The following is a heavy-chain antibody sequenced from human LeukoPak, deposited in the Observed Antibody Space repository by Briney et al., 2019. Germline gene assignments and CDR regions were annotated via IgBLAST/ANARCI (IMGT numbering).Heavy chain of an antibody. Sequence: ASVKVSCKASGGTFSSYAISWVRQAPGQGLEWMGGIIPIFGTASYAQKFQGRVTITTDESTSTAYMELSSLRSEDTAVYYCARGRWGSGWYFYYWGQGTLVTVSS. CDR1: GGTFSSYA. CDR3: ARGRWGSGWYFYY. D-gene: IGHD6-19*01. J-gene: IGHJ4*02. CDR2: IIPIFGTA. V-gene: IGHV1-69*05.